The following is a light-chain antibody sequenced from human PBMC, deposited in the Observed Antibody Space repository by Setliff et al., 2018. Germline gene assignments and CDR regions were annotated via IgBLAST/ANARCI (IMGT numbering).Light chain of an antibody. V-gene: IGLV2-8*01. CDR2: EVT. Sequence: QSALTQPPSAPGSPGQSLTISCTGTSRDIGAYNSVSWYQQHPGKAPKLLIYEVTKRPSGVPDRFSGSKSGNTASLTVSGLQADDEADYFCCSYAASYNPYVFGTGTKVTVL. CDR1: SRDIGAYNS. J-gene: IGLJ1*01. CDR3: CSYAASYNPYV.